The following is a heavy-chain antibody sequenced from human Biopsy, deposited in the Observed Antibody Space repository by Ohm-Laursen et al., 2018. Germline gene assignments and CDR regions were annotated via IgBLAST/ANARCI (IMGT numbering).Heavy chain of an antibody. CDR2: INPHSGTT. CDR3: AKGQDLRGGAEYFQH. CDR1: GYTFTGQY. V-gene: IGHV1-2*02. Sequence: VASVTVSCQASGYTFTGQYLHWVRQVPGQGLEWMGWINPHSGTTKFAQDFQGRVTMTRDTSITTAYMELRRLRSDDTAVYYCAKGQDLRGGAEYFQHWGQGALVTVSS. J-gene: IGHJ1*01. D-gene: IGHD2-15*01.